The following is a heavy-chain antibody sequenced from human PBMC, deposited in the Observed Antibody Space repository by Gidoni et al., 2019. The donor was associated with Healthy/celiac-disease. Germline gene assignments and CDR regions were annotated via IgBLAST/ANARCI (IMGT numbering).Heavy chain of an antibody. V-gene: IGHV2-70*15. Sequence: QVTLRESGPALVKPTQTLTLTCTFSGFSLSTSGMCVSWIRQPPGKALEWLARIDWDDDKYYSTSLKTRLTISKDTSKNQVVLTMTNMDPVDTATYYCARIEAVTTRYYYGMDVWGQGTTVTVSS. D-gene: IGHD4-4*01. CDR3: ARIEAVTTRYYYGMDV. J-gene: IGHJ6*02. CDR1: GFSLSTSGMC. CDR2: IDWDDDK.